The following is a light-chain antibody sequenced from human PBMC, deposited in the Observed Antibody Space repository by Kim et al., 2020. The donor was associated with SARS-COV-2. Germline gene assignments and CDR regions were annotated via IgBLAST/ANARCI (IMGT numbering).Light chain of an antibody. V-gene: IGKV3-15*01. Sequence: VPPGERATISCRAGQSVGSSLAWYQQKPGQAPRLLIYGASTRATGIPARFSGSGSGTEFTLTISSLQSEDFAVYYCQQYNDWPPVTFGQGTKLEI. CDR1: QSVGSS. CDR3: QQYNDWPPVT. CDR2: GAS. J-gene: IGKJ2*01.